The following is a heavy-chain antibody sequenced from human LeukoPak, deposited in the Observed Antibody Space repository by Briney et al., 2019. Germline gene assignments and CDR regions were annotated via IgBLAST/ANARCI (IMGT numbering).Heavy chain of an antibody. Sequence: PSETLSLTCSVSGGSISSYYWSWIRQPPGKGLEWIGYIYYSGSTNYNPSLKSRVTISVDTSKNQFSLRLSSVTAADTAVYYCARRGRSSSWYAPVPIGYYYYYMDVWGKGTTVTISS. CDR2: IYYSGST. CDR1: GGSISSYY. CDR3: ARRGRSSSWYAPVPIGYYYYYMDV. D-gene: IGHD6-13*01. J-gene: IGHJ6*03. V-gene: IGHV4-59*01.